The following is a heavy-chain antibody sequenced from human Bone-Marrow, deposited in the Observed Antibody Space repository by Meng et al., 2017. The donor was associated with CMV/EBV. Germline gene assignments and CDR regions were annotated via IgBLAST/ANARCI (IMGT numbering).Heavy chain of an antibody. D-gene: IGHD2-2*01. CDR3: ARGGVVVPAAIRSDYYYYYGMDV. V-gene: IGHV4-34*01. J-gene: IGHJ6*02. CDR1: GGSFSGYY. CDR2: INHSGST. Sequence: GSLRLSCAVYGGSFSGYYWSWIRQPPGKGLEWIGEINHSGSTNYNPSLKSRVTISVDTSKNQFSLKLSSVTAADTAVYYCARGGVVVPAAIRSDYYYYYGMDVWAQGTTATVPS.